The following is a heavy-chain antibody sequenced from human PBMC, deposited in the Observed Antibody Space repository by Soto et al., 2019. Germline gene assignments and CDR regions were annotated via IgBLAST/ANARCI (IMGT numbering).Heavy chain of an antibody. CDR2: IWYDGSNK. CDR1: GFTFSNYG. J-gene: IGHJ6*02. V-gene: IGHV3-33*01. CDR3: ARGPEAVAGAYGMDV. D-gene: IGHD6-19*01. Sequence: VGSLRLSCAASGFTFSNYGMHWVRQAPGKGLEWVAVIWYDGSNKYHADSVKGRFTISRDNSENTLFLQMNSLIAEDTAIYYCARGPEAVAGAYGMDVWGQGTTVTVSS.